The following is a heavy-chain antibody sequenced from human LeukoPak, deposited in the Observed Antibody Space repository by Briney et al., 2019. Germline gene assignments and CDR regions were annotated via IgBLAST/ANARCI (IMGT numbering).Heavy chain of an antibody. V-gene: IGHV3-23*01. CDR1: GFTFSSYA. D-gene: IGHD6-19*01. Sequence: PGGSLRLSCAASGFTFSSYAMSWVRQAPGKGLEWVSAIRGSGGSTYYADSVKGRFTISGDNSRNTLYLQMNSLRAEDTAVYYCARDGPIALGHDAFDIWGQGTMVTVSS. J-gene: IGHJ3*02. CDR2: IRGSGGST. CDR3: ARDGPIALGHDAFDI.